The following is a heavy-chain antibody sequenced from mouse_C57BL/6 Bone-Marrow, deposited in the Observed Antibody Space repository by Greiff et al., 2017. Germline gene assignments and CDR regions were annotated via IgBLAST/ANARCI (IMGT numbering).Heavy chain of an antibody. V-gene: IGHV1-15*01. Sequence: VKLVESGAELARPGASVKLSCKASGYTFTDYEMHWVKPTPVHGLEWIGAIDPEPGGTAYNQKFKGKAILTADKSSSTAYMELRSLTSEDSAVYYCTRSMGREDYFDYWGQGTTLTVAS. D-gene: IGHD4-1*01. J-gene: IGHJ2*01. CDR3: TRSMGREDYFDY. CDR2: IDPEPGGT. CDR1: GYTFTDYE.